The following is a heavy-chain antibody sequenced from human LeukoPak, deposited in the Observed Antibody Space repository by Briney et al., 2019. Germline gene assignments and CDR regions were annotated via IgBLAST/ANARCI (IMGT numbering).Heavy chain of an antibody. Sequence: PGGSLRLSCAASGFTFSSYAMSWVRQAPGKGLEWVSAISGSGGSTYYADSVKGRFTTSRDNSKNTQYLQMNSLRAEDTAVYYCAKDLDIVVVPARYFDYWGQGTLVTVSS. V-gene: IGHV3-23*01. CDR3: AKDLDIVVVPARYFDY. D-gene: IGHD2-2*03. J-gene: IGHJ4*02. CDR2: ISGSGGST. CDR1: GFTFSSYA.